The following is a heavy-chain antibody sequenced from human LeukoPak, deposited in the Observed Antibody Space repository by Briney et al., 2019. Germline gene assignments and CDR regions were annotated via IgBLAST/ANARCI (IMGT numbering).Heavy chain of an antibody. Sequence: SETLSRTCAVYGGSFSGYYWSWIRHSPGKGLEWSGERNHSGRTKYNPSLKSRLTISVDASENQFCMKLSSVPAAAPAVSYCARYCSSNSCPGVAFDIWGQGTMVTASS. J-gene: IGHJ3*02. CDR2: RNHSGRT. CDR3: ARYCSSNSCPGVAFDI. CDR1: GGSFSGYY. V-gene: IGHV4-34*01. D-gene: IGHD2-2*01.